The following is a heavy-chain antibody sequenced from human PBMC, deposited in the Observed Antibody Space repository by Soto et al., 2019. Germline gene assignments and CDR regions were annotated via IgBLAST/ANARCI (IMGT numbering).Heavy chain of an antibody. Sequence: SVKVSCKASGFTFTSSAVQWVRQARGQRLEWIGWIVVGSGNTNYAQKFQERVTITRDMSTSTAYMELNSLRAEDTAVYYCAKWGQVGATLNYYYYGMDVWGQGTTVTVSS. CDR3: AKWGQVGATLNYYYYGMDV. D-gene: IGHD1-26*01. CDR2: IVVGSGNT. CDR1: GFTFTSSA. V-gene: IGHV1-58*01. J-gene: IGHJ6*02.